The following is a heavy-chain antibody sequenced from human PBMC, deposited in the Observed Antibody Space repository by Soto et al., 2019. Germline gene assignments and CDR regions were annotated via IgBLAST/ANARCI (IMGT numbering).Heavy chain of an antibody. D-gene: IGHD2-2*01. J-gene: IGHJ6*02. CDR2: ISWDGNRT. CDR3: AKERAVVQPDAMNYFGMDV. Sequence: GGSLRLSCAASGFPFDDYTLHWVRQAPGKGLERASLISWDGNRTYYGDSVKGRFTISRDNTKNSHYLQMNSLRSEGTAVYYCAKERAVVQPDAMNYFGMDVWSQGTSVTVSS. V-gene: IGHV3-43*01. CDR1: GFPFDDYT.